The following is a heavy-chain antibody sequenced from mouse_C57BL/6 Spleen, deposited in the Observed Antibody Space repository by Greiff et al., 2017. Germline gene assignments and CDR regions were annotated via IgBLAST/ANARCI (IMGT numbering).Heavy chain of an antibody. CDR1: GYTFTSYW. J-gene: IGHJ4*01. CDR3: ARPYYGSYAMDY. V-gene: IGHV1-64*01. CDR2: IHPNSGST. Sequence: QVQLQQPGAELVKPGASVKLSCKASGYTFTSYWMHWVKQRPGQGLEWIGMIHPNSGSTNYNEKFKSKATLTVDKSSSTAYMQLSSLTSEDSAVYDCARPYYGSYAMDYWGQGTSVTVSS. D-gene: IGHD1-1*01.